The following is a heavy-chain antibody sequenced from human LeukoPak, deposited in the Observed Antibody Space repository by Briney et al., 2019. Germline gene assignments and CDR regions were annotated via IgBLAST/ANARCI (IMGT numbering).Heavy chain of an antibody. V-gene: IGHV1-8*02. CDR1: GYTFTSYD. D-gene: IGHD6-13*01. CDR3: AAGSSAAAEEYWFDP. Sequence: ASVKVSCKASGYTFTSYDINWVRQATGQGLEWMGWMNPNSGNTGYAQKLQGRVTMTTDTSTSTAYMELRSLRSDDTAVYYCAAGSSAAAEEYWFDPWGQGTLVTVSS. J-gene: IGHJ5*02. CDR2: MNPNSGNT.